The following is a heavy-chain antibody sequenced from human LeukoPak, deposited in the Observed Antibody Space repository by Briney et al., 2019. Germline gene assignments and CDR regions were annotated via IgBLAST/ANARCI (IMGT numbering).Heavy chain of an antibody. CDR2: IKQDGSEK. J-gene: IGHJ6*02. V-gene: IGHV3-7*01. D-gene: IGHD3-9*01. Sequence: GGSLRLSCAASGFTFSSYWMSWVRQAPGKGLEWVANIKQDGSEKYYVDSVKGRFTISRDNAKNSLYLQMNSLRAEDTAVYYCARDTHWGYFDWLPRGYYYYGMDVWGQGTTVTVSS. CDR1: GFTFSSYW. CDR3: ARDTHWGYFDWLPRGYYYYGMDV.